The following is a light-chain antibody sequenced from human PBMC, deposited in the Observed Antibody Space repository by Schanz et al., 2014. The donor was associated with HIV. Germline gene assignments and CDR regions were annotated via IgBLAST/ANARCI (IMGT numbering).Light chain of an antibody. V-gene: IGKV3-20*01. Sequence: EIVMTQSPVTLSVSPGERVTLSCRASQSVNNNLAWYQQKSGQPPRLLIYGASTRATGIPDRFSGSGSGTDFTLTISRLEPEDFAVYYCQHYGSSFGPGTKVDIQ. CDR1: QSVNNN. CDR3: QHYGSS. J-gene: IGKJ3*01. CDR2: GAS.